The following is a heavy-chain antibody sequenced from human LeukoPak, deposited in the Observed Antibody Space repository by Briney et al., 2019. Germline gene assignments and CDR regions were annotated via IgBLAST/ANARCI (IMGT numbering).Heavy chain of an antibody. J-gene: IGHJ5*02. CDR1: GFTFSSYS. V-gene: IGHV3-21*01. D-gene: IGHD2-2*02. Sequence: GGSLRLSCAASGFTFSSYSMNWVRQAPGKGLEWVSSTSSSSSYIYYADSVKGRFTISRDNAKNSLYLQMNSLRAEDTAVYYCASDYCSSTSCYTGNWFDPWGQGTLVTVSS. CDR2: TSSSSSYI. CDR3: ASDYCSSTSCYTGNWFDP.